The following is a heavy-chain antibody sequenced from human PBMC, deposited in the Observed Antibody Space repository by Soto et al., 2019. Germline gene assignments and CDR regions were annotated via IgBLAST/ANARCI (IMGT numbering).Heavy chain of an antibody. CDR3: ARATPAATRRYFDY. CDR1: GGSFSGYY. V-gene: IGHV4-34*01. D-gene: IGHD2-2*01. CDR2: INHSGST. Sequence: XXTLSLACAVYGGSFSGYYWRWIRQPPGKGLEWIGEINHSGSTNYNPSLKSRVTISVDTSKNQFSLKLSSVTAADTAVYYCARATPAATRRYFDYWGQGTLVTVSS. J-gene: IGHJ4*02.